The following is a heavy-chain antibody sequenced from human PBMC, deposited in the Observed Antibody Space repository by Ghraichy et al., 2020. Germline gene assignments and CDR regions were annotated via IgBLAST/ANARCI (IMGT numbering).Heavy chain of an antibody. V-gene: IGHV1-2*02. CDR1: GYTFTGYY. J-gene: IGHJ4*02. Sequence: ASVKVSCKASGYTFTGYYMHWVRQAPGQGLEWMGWINPNSGGTNYAQKFQGRVTMTRDTSISTAYMELSRLRSDDTAVYYCARDQSDYGGNSGLIDYWGQGTLVTVSS. CDR3: ARDQSDYGGNSGLIDY. CDR2: INPNSGGT. D-gene: IGHD4-23*01.